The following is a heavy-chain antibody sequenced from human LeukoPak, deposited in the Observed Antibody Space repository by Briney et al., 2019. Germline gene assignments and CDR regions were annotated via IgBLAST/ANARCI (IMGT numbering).Heavy chain of an antibody. CDR1: GNSINNYW. CDR2: IYPADSDI. D-gene: IGHD2-15*01. Sequence: GESLKISCKGSGNSINNYWIGWVRQMPGKGLEWMGIIYPADSDIRYSPSFQGQVTISADKSISTAYLQWSSLKASDTAMYYCARQEYCSGGSCYTWFDPWGQGTLVTVSS. J-gene: IGHJ5*02. CDR3: ARQEYCSGGSCYTWFDP. V-gene: IGHV5-51*01.